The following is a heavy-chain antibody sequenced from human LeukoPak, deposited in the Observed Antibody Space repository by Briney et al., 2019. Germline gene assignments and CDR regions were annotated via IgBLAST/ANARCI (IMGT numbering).Heavy chain of an antibody. CDR1: DDSLKRGSVSSDSDY. Sequence: SETLSLTCSVSDDSLKRGSVSSDSDYWGWVRQPPGKGLEWIGCTSYIGSTYHNPSLKSRATFSLDPSNNQFSLRLKSVTAADAAIYYCVRATKQFRHVSTGYSYYMVVWGTGTTIIVSS. CDR3: VRATKQFRHVSTGYSYYMVV. J-gene: IGHJ6*03. D-gene: IGHD3-9*01. CDR2: TSYIGST. V-gene: IGHV4-39*07.